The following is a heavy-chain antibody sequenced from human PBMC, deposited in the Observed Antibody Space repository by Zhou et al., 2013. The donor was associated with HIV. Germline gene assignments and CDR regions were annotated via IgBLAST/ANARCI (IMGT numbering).Heavy chain of an antibody. D-gene: IGHD3-3*01. Sequence: QVQLQESGPGLVKPSETLSLTCSVSGDSISGGSYYWSWIRQPAGKGLEWIGHIYTSGSTKYNPSLKSRVTISVDTSKNQFSLKLSSVTAADTAVYYCARGGNFWGGYYLGYWGQGTLVTVSS. V-gene: IGHV4-61*02. CDR1: GDSISGGSYY. CDR2: IYTSGST. J-gene: IGHJ4*02. CDR3: ARGGNFWGGYYLGY.